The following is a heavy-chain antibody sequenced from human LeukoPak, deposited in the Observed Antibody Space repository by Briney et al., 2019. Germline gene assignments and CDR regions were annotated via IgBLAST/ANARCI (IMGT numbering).Heavy chain of an antibody. Sequence: ASVKVSCKASGYTFTSYGISWVRQAPGQGLEWMGWINTNTGNPTYAQGFTGRFVFSLDTSVSTAYLQISSLKAEDTAVYYCARDRYDSSGYYLKYFQHWGQGTLVTVSS. V-gene: IGHV7-4-1*02. CDR1: GYTFTSYG. D-gene: IGHD3-22*01. CDR3: ARDRYDSSGYYLKYFQH. CDR2: INTNTGNP. J-gene: IGHJ1*01.